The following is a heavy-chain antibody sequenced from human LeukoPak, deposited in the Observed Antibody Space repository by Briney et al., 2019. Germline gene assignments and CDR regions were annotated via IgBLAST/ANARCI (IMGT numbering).Heavy chain of an antibody. Sequence: GGSLRLSCAASGFTFSSYAMSWVRQAPVKGLEWVSAISGSGGSTYYADSVKGRFTISRDNSKNTLYLQMNSLRAEDTAVYYCANCPIVGDEDTDIDYWGQGTLVTVSS. J-gene: IGHJ4*02. D-gene: IGHD1-26*01. CDR2: ISGSGGST. V-gene: IGHV3-23*01. CDR1: GFTFSSYA. CDR3: ANCPIVGDEDTDIDY.